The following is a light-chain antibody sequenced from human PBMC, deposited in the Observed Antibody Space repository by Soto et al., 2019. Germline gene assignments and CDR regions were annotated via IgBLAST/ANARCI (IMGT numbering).Light chain of an antibody. V-gene: IGKV3-20*01. J-gene: IGKJ4*01. CDR2: GAS. Sequence: IVLTQSPGTLSLSPGERATLSCRANQIVSSGFLAWYQQKPGQAPRLLIYGASGSATGIPNRFSGSGSGTDFTLTISRLEPEGFACDYCQQYGILLSFGGGTKVEIK. CDR3: QQYGILLS. CDR1: QIVSSGF.